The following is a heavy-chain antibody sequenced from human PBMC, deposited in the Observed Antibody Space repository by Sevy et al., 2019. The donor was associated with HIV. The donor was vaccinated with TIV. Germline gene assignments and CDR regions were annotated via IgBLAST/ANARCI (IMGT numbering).Heavy chain of an antibody. Sequence: SETLSLTCTVSGFSISSDYYWGWIRQPPGKGLEWIGSIYDGGSTYYNPSLKSRVTISIDTSKNQFSLKLSSVTAADTAVYYCARDYYGSGSYDEFVYWGQGTLVTVSS. CDR2: IYDGGST. D-gene: IGHD3-10*01. CDR3: ARDYYGSGSYDEFVY. V-gene: IGHV4-38-2*02. CDR1: GFSISSDYY. J-gene: IGHJ4*02.